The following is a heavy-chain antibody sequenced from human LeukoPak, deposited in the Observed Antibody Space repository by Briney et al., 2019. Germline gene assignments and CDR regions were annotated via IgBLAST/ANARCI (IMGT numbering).Heavy chain of an antibody. V-gene: IGHV3-23*01. CDR1: GFSFSTYS. CDR2: ITGSGANT. CDR3: TKDPNGDYVGAFDP. D-gene: IGHD4-17*01. Sequence: GGSLRLSCAGSGFSFSTYSMNWVRQAPGKGLEWVSGITGSGANTYYADSVKGRFTISRDNSKNTLYLQMNSLRADDTAVYYCTKDPNGDYVGAFDPWGQGTLVTVSS. J-gene: IGHJ5*02.